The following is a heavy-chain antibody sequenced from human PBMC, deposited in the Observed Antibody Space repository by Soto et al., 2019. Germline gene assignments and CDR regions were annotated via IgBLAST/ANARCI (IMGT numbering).Heavy chain of an antibody. J-gene: IGHJ4*02. V-gene: IGHV1-69*02. D-gene: IGHD3-10*01. CDR2: INPILSMS. CDR1: GDTFTFYS. Sequence: QVQLVQSGAEVKRPGSSVKVSCKASGDTFTFYSINWVRQTTGLGLEWMGRINPILSMSNYAQRFQGRVTMTADKSTSTAYMELSSLRSEDSAIYYCASSYGSGYRASDYWGQGALVTVSS. CDR3: ASSYGSGYRASDY.